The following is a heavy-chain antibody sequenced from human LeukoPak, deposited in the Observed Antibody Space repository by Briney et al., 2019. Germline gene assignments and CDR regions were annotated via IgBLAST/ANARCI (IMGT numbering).Heavy chain of an antibody. D-gene: IGHD2-2*01. V-gene: IGHV3-23*01. CDR2: LSGSGGNT. Sequence: GGSLRLSCSASGFTFTNYAMSWVRQAPGKGQEWVSSLSGSGGNTYYADSVKGRFTISRDNSKNTLYLQMNSLRAEDTAKYYCAKVASLCTSTSCVRGGFDYWGQGTLVTVSS. CDR1: GFTFTNYA. J-gene: IGHJ4*02. CDR3: AKVASLCTSTSCVRGGFDY.